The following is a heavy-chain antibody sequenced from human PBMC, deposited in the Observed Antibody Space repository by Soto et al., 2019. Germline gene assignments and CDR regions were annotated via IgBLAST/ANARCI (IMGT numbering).Heavy chain of an antibody. CDR3: AQSDSISWFDSGYYDYMDV. CDR1: GFTFDDYA. J-gene: IGHJ6*03. Sequence: PGGSLRLSCAASGFTFDDYAMHWVRQAPGKGLEWVSGISWNSGSIGYADSVKGRFTISRDNAKNSLYLQMNSLRAEDTALYYCAQSDSISWFDSGYYDYMDVWGKGTTVTVSS. D-gene: IGHD6-13*01. CDR2: ISWNSGSI. V-gene: IGHV3-9*01.